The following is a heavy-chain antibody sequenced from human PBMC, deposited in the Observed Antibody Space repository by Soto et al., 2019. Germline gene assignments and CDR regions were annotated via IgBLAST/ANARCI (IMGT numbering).Heavy chain of an antibody. Sequence: QVQLVQSGAEVKKPGSSVKVSCKASGGTFSSYAISWVRQAPGQGLEWMGGIIPIFGTANYAQKFQGRVTITADESPSTADMEPGSLGAADTAVYYAAGVGYCSGVSCDSSYYYYGRDVWGHGTTVTVSS. CDR2: IIPIFGTA. D-gene: IGHD2-15*01. CDR1: GGTFSSYA. J-gene: IGHJ6*02. CDR3: AGVGYCSGVSCDSSYYYYGRDV. V-gene: IGHV1-69*12.